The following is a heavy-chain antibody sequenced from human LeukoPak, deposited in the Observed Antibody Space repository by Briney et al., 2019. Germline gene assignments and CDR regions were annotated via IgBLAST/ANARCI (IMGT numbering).Heavy chain of an antibody. CDR1: GGSISSYY. D-gene: IGHD5-18*01. J-gene: IGHJ4*02. CDR2: IYYSGIT. CDR3: AGVPYTASDY. Sequence: PSETLSLTCTVSGGSISSYYWSWIRQPPGKGLEWIGYIYYSGITNYNPSLKSRVTISVDTSKNQFSLKLSSVTAADTAVYYCAGVPYTASDYWGQGTLVTVSS. V-gene: IGHV4-59*01.